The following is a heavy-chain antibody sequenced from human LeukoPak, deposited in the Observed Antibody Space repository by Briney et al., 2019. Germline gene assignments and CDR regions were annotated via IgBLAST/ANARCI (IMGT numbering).Heavy chain of an antibody. D-gene: IGHD3-3*01. V-gene: IGHV4-4*07. Sequence: PSETLSLTCTVSGGSISSYYWSWIRQPAGKGLEWIGRIYTSGSTNYNPSLKSRVIMSVDTSKNQFSLKLSSVTAADAAVYYCARSNDFWSGEYYYYGVDVWGQGTTVTVSS. J-gene: IGHJ6*02. CDR1: GGSISSYY. CDR3: ARSNDFWSGEYYYYGVDV. CDR2: IYTSGST.